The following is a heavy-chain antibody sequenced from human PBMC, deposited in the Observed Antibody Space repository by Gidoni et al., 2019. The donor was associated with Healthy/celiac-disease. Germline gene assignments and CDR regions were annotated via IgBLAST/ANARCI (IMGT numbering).Heavy chain of an antibody. D-gene: IGHD3-3*01. CDR3: ARGFLARDYYYYYGMDV. J-gene: IGHJ6*02. CDR2: INSDGSST. Sequence: EVQLVESGGGLVQPGGSLRLSCAASGFTFSSYWMHWVRQAPGKGLVWVSRINSDGSSTSYADSVKGRFTISRDNAKNTLYLQMNSLRAEDTAVYYCARGFLARDYYYYYGMDVWGQGTTVTVSS. CDR1: GFTFSSYW. V-gene: IGHV3-74*01.